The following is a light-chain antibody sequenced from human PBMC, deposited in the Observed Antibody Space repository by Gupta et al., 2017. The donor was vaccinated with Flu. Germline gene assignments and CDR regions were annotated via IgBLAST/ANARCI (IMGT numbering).Light chain of an antibody. CDR2: DNN. CDR3: ASWADSVNGM. V-gene: IGLV1-44*01. CDR1: GAISGIDT. J-gene: IGLJ3*02. Sequence: QRVTTPTSGTGAISGIDTVNWYQQPPGTARKLLIYDNNRRPAGAPARFSGSKAGTSTSLAIGGRQAADVAEYYCASWADSVNGMFGGGTKLTVL.